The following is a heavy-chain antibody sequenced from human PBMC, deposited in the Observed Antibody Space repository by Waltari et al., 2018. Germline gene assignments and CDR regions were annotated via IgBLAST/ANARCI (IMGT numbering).Heavy chain of an antibody. J-gene: IGHJ5*02. D-gene: IGHD2-2*01. CDR3: ARGPLYCSSASCYSNWFDP. Sequence: QVQLVQSGAEVRKPGASVKVSCKASGYTFTGYYMHWVRQAPGQGLEWRGWIHPSSAGTNYAQRFQGRVTMTWDTSISTAYMELSRLTSDDTALYYCARGPLYCSSASCYSNWFDPWGQGALVIVSS. V-gene: IGHV1-2*02. CDR1: GYTFTGYY. CDR2: IHPSSAGT.